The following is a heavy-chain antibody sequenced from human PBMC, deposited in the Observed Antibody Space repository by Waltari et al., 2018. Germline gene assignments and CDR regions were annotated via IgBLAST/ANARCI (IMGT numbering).Heavy chain of an antibody. D-gene: IGHD3-10*02. Sequence: VQLVESGGDLVQPGGSLRLSCAASGFAGSTSYMPWIRQSPGKGLECVSVLYSNNNAYYLDSVEGRFTVSRDNSKNTLYLHMNNLRREDSAVYYCAKDRASSGAWDYVDHWGQGTLVTVSS. V-gene: IGHV3-66*01. CDR3: AKDRASSGAWDYVDH. J-gene: IGHJ4*02. CDR2: LYSNNNA. CDR1: GFAGSTSY.